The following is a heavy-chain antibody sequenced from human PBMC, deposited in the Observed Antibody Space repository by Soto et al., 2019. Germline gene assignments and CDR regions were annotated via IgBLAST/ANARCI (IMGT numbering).Heavy chain of an antibody. CDR2: IDHDGPT. CDR1: GFTLSNYW. Sequence: EVQLVESGGGLVQSGGSLRLSCAGSGFTLSNYWMHWVRQAPGKGLEWVSRIDHDGPTDYADSVRGRFTISRDNAENTLYLQMNSLRPEDTAVYYCVRDSHGDYWGQGTLFTVFS. CDR3: VRDSHGDY. V-gene: IGHV3-74*01. J-gene: IGHJ4*01.